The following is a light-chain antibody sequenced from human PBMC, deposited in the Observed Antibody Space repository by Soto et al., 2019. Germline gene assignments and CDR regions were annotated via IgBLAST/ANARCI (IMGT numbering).Light chain of an antibody. V-gene: IGLV1-51*01. CDR2: DDN. Sequence: QSVLTQPPSVSAAPGQRVTISCSVSSSNIGGNSVSWYQQLPGTAPKLLIYDDNKRPSGIPDRFSGSKSGTSVTLGTTGFQTGDEADYYCGSWDSSLSAYVFGTGTKVTVL. J-gene: IGLJ1*01. CDR1: SSNIGGNS. CDR3: GSWDSSLSAYV.